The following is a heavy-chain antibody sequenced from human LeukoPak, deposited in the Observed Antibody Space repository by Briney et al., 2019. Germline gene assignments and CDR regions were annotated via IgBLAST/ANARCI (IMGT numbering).Heavy chain of an antibody. Sequence: SETLSLTCTVSGGSISSGDYYWSWIRQPPGKGLEWIGYIYYSGSTYYNPFLKSRVTIPVDTSKNQFSLKLSSVTAADTAVYYCARETGILTGYTYYFDYWGQGTLVTVPS. J-gene: IGHJ4*02. CDR1: GGSISSGDYY. V-gene: IGHV4-30-4*08. D-gene: IGHD3-9*01. CDR2: IYYSGST. CDR3: ARETGILTGYTYYFDY.